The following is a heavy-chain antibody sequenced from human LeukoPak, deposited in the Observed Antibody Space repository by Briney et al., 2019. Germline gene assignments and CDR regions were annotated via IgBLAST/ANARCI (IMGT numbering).Heavy chain of an antibody. Sequence: SETLSLTCAVYGGSFSGYYWSWIRQPPGKGLEWIGEINHSGSTNYNPSLKSRVTISVDTSKNQFSLKLSSVTAADTAVYYCAREYSGDSSSLGYWGQGTLVTVSS. CDR3: AREYSGDSSSLGY. CDR1: GGSFSGYY. D-gene: IGHD3-22*01. J-gene: IGHJ4*02. CDR2: INHSGST. V-gene: IGHV4-34*01.